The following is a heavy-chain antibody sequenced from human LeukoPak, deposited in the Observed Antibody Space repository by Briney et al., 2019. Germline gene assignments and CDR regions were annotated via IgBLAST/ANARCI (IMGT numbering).Heavy chain of an antibody. D-gene: IGHD3-22*01. CDR3: ARLGTGYDSSGYSIGWFDP. CDR2: IYYSGST. V-gene: IGHV4-31*03. CDR1: GGSISSGGYY. J-gene: IGHJ5*02. Sequence: PSETLSLTCTVSGGSISSGGYYWSWIRQHPGKGLEWIGYIYYSGSTYYNPSLKSRVTISVDTSKNQFSLRLSSVTAADTAVYYCARLGTGYDSSGYSIGWFDPWGQGTLVTVSS.